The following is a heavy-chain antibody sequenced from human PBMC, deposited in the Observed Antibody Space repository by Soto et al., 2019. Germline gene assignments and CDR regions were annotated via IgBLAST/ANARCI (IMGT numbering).Heavy chain of an antibody. CDR2: IIPSFGTA. CDR1: GGTFSSYA. CDR3: ARAVGATVVRRAENSYYYGMDV. Sequence: SVKVSCKASGGTFSSYAISWVRQAPGQGLEWMGGIIPSFGTANYAQKFQGRVTITADESTSTAYMELSSLRSDDTAVYYCARAVGATVVRRAENSYYYGMDVCGKGNTVTVSS. V-gene: IGHV1-69*13. J-gene: IGHJ6*04. D-gene: IGHD4-17*01.